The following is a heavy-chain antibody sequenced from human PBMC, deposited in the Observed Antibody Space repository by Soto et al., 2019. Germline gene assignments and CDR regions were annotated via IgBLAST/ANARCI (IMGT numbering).Heavy chain of an antibody. Sequence: VGSLRLSCAVSGFSFSVYSMNWVRQAPGKGLEWVSYVSGSSSTIYYADSVKGRFTISRDNAKNSLYLQLSSLRDEDTAIYYCARESSGYPDSWGQGTLVTVSS. D-gene: IGHD3-22*01. CDR2: VSGSSSTI. V-gene: IGHV3-48*02. CDR3: ARESSGYPDS. CDR1: GFSFSVYS. J-gene: IGHJ4*02.